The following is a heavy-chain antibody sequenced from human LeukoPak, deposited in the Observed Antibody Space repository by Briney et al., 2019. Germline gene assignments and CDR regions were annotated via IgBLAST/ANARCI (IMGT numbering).Heavy chain of an antibody. J-gene: IGHJ4*02. CDR3: ARTRGYSYGPLDY. V-gene: IGHV1-46*01. CDR2: INPSGGST. Sequence: ASVRVSCKASGYTFTSYDINWVRQAPGQGLEWMGIINPSGGSTNYAQKFQGRITMTRDTSTSTVYMELSSLRSEDTAVYYCARTRGYSYGPLDYWGQGTLVTVSS. D-gene: IGHD5-18*01. CDR1: GYTFTSYD.